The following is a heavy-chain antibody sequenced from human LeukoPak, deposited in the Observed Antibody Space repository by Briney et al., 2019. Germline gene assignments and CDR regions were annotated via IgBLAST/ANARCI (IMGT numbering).Heavy chain of an antibody. CDR2: ITSDGTSK. CDR1: GFTFSRYG. D-gene: IGHD6-19*01. Sequence: GGSLRLSCAASGFTFSRYGMHWVRQVPGEGLDWLSHITSDGTSKKYADSVKGRFTISRDNAMNTLSLQMNSLRAEDTAVYYCARGGVTSGWGGYWGQGTLVTVSS. CDR3: ARGGVTSGWGGY. J-gene: IGHJ4*02. V-gene: IGHV3-74*03.